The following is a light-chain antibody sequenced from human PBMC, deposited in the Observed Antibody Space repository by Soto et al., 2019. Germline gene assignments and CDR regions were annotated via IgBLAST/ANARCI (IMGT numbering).Light chain of an antibody. V-gene: IGLV1-40*01. CDR1: SSNIGAGYD. J-gene: IGLJ2*01. CDR2: GNS. CDR3: KSYDSSEVV. Sequence: QSVLTQPPSVSGAPGQRVTISCTGSSSNIGAGYDVHWYQQLPGTAPKLLIYGNSNRPSGVPDRFSGSKSGTSASLAITGLQAEDEADYYCKSYDSSEVVFGGGTKLTV.